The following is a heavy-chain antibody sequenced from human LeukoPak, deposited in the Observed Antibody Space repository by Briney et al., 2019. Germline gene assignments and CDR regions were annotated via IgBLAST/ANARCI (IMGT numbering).Heavy chain of an antibody. CDR3: ARQGHGSGSYYYY. D-gene: IGHD3-10*01. J-gene: IGHJ4*02. Sequence: QSGGSLRLSCAASGFTFSSYAMSWVRQAPGKGLEWVSAISGSGGSTYYADSVKGRFTISRDNSKNTLYLQMNSLRAEDTAVYYCARQGHGSGSYYYYWGQGTLVTVSS. CDR2: ISGSGGST. V-gene: IGHV3-23*01. CDR1: GFTFSSYA.